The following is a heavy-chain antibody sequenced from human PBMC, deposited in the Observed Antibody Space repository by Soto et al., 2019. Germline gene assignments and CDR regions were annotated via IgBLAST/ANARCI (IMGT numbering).Heavy chain of an antibody. CDR2: ISGSGGST. J-gene: IGHJ4*02. Sequence: EVQLLESGGGLVQPGGSLRLSCAASGFTFSSYAMSWVRQAPGKGLEWVSAISGSGGSTFYADSVKGRFTISRDNSKNTLYLQTNSLRAENTAVYYCAKGATYYYDSGGYYEHDWGQGTLVTVSS. D-gene: IGHD3-22*01. V-gene: IGHV3-23*01. CDR3: AKGATYYYDSGGYYEHD. CDR1: GFTFSSYA.